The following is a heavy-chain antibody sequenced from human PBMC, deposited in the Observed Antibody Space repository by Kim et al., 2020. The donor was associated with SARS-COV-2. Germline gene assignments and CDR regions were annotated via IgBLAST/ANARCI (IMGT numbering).Heavy chain of an antibody. J-gene: IGHJ6*02. CDR3: ARCYYDFWSGHTKWGNYYYGMDV. V-gene: IGHV3-48*02. D-gene: IGHD3-3*01. CDR2: ISSSSSTI. CDR1: GFTFSSYS. Sequence: GGSLRLSCAASGFTFSSYSMNWVRQAPGKGLEWVSYISSSSSTIYYADSVKGRFTISRDNAKNSLYLQMNSLRDEDTAVYYCARCYYDFWSGHTKWGNYYYGMDVWGQGTTVTVSS.